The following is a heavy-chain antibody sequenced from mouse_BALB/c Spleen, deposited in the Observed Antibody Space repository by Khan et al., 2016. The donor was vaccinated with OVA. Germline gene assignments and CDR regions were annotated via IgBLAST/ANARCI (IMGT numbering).Heavy chain of an antibody. Sequence: QVQLKESGAELVRPGVSVKLSCKTSGYIFTTYWIHWLKQRSGQGLEWIARIYPGTNNTYYSEKLKDKATLTADKSSTTAYLQLSSQKSEDSAVYFCAREEALYYFDYWGQGTTLTVSS. V-gene: IGHV1-76*01. CDR3: AREEALYYFDY. CDR2: IYPGTNNT. D-gene: IGHD1-1*01. CDR1: GYIFTTYW. J-gene: IGHJ2*01.